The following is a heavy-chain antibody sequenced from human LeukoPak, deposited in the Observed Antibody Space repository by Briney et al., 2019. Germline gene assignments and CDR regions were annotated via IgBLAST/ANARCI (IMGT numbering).Heavy chain of an antibody. J-gene: IGHJ4*02. CDR1: GYTFTGYY. CDR2: INPNSGGT. CDR3: ARDFPCGIALNY. D-gene: IGHD1-26*01. Sequence: ASVKVSCKASGYTFTGYYMHWVRQAPGQGLEWMGWINPNSGGTNYAQKFQGRVTMTRDTSISTAYMELSRLRSDDTAVYYCARDFPCGIALNYWGQGTLVTVSS. V-gene: IGHV1-2*02.